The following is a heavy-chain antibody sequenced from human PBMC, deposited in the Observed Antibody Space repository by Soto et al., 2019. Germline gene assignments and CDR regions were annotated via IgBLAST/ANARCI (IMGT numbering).Heavy chain of an antibody. CDR2: IYSGGST. D-gene: IGHD3-10*01. CDR1: GFTVSSNY. Sequence: EVQLVESGGGLVQPGGSLRLSCAASGFTVSSNYMSWVRQAPGKGLEWVSVIYSGGSTYYADSVKGRFTISRDNSKNTLYLQMNSLRAEDTAVYYCARSKVVRGYGMDVWGQGTTVTVSS. J-gene: IGHJ6*02. CDR3: ARSKVVRGYGMDV. V-gene: IGHV3-66*01.